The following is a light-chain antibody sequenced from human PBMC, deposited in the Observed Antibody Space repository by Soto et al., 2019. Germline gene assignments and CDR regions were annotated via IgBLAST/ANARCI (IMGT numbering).Light chain of an antibody. CDR1: SSNLGAGYD. CDR3: SSYTSSSTLV. CDR2: EVS. J-gene: IGLJ3*02. Sequence: QAVVTQPPSVSGAPGQRVTISCTGNSSNLGAGYDVHWYQQLPGAAPKLMIYEVSNRPSGVSNRFSGSKSGNTASLTISGLQAEDEADYYCSSYTSSSTLVFGGGTKLTVL. V-gene: IGLV1-40*01.